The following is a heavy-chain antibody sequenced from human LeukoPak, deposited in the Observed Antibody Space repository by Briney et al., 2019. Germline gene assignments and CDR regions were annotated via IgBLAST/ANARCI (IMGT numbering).Heavy chain of an antibody. Sequence: ESLKISCKGSGYSFTSYWIGWVRQMPGKGLEWMGIIYPGDSDTRYSPSFQGQVTISADKSISTAYLQWSSLKASDTAMYYCARHGYYDSSFYYYGMDVWGQGTTVTVSS. J-gene: IGHJ6*02. V-gene: IGHV5-51*01. D-gene: IGHD3-22*01. CDR1: GYSFTSYW. CDR2: IYPGDSDT. CDR3: ARHGYYDSSFYYYGMDV.